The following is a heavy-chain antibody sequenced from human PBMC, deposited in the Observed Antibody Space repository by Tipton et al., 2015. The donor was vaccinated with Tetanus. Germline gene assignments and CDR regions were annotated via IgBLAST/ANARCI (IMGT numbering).Heavy chain of an antibody. V-gene: IGHV4-39*01. D-gene: IGHD3-10*01. CDR1: GGSIGSSDYY. J-gene: IGHJ4*02. Sequence: TLSLTCTVSGGSIGSSDYYWGWIRQPPGKGLEWIGSIYYSGSTYYNPSLKSRVTISVDTSKNQFSLKLSSVTAPDTAVYYCAGGRKGSRNTMDRGPTRKKYTYLDFWGQGTLVTVSS. CDR2: IYYSGST. CDR3: AGGRKGSRNTMDRGPTRKKYTYLDF.